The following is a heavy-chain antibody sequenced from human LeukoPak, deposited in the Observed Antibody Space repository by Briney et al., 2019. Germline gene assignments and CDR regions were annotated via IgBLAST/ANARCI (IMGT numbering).Heavy chain of an antibody. J-gene: IGHJ4*02. CDR1: GFTFSSYA. Sequence: PGGSLRLSCAASGFTFSSYAMQWVRQAPGKGLEWVAVISSDGNKKNHADSVKGRFTISKDSSKNTLYLQMNTLRAEDTALYYCARDVGRDTITTEIEYWGQGTLVTVSS. CDR2: ISSDGNKK. V-gene: IGHV3-30-3*01. CDR3: ARDVGRDTITTEIEY. D-gene: IGHD4-11*01.